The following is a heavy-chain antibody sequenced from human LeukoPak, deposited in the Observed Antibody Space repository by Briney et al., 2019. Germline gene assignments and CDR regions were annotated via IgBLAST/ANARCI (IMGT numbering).Heavy chain of an antibody. V-gene: IGHV4-38-2*02. Sequence: SSETLSLTCTVSGYSIGSGYYWGWIRQPPGKGLEWIGSFYHSVSTFYNPSLKSRVTISVDTSKNQFSLRLSSVTAADTAVYYCASGASSWYYFDYWGQGTLVTVSS. CDR1: GYSIGSGYY. CDR3: ASGASSWYYFDY. CDR2: FYHSVST. D-gene: IGHD6-13*01. J-gene: IGHJ4*02.